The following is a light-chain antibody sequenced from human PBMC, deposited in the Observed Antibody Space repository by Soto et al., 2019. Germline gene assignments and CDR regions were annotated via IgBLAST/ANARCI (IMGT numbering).Light chain of an antibody. CDR1: RISSD. J-gene: IGKJ1*01. V-gene: IGKV3D-15*01. CDR2: GAS. Sequence: MTQSHSSLSPSVLDSVAITHRARRISSDSIAWYQQKPGQAPRLLIYGASGRATGIPDRFSGSGSGTDFTLTISRLQSEDFAVYYCQQYNSWSWTFGQGTKVDIK. CDR3: QQYNSWSWT.